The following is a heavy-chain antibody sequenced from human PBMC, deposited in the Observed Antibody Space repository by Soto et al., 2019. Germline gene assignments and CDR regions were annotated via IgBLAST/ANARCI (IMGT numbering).Heavy chain of an antibody. V-gene: IGHV3-30*03. CDR3: VGGQYYFDY. J-gene: IGHJ4*02. Sequence: QVQLVESGGGVVQPGWSLRLSCAASGFPFTTYGMHWVREGPGKGLEWVAVISYDGSNRYYADSVKGRFTISRDNSKNTLYLQMNDLRPEDTALYYCVGGQYYFDYRGQGTLVTVSS. CDR2: ISYDGSNR. D-gene: IGHD3-10*01. CDR1: GFPFTTYG.